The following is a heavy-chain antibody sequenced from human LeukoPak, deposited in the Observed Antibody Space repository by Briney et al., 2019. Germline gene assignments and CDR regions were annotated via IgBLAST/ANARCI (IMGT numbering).Heavy chain of an antibody. V-gene: IGHV4-30-4*08. CDR3: ARVRSHRGELPPIDY. J-gene: IGHJ4*02. D-gene: IGHD1-26*01. Sequence: SQTLSLTCTVSGGSISSGGYYWSWIRQPPGKGLEWIGYIYYSGSTYYNPSLKSRVTISVDTSKNQFSLKLSSVTAADTAVYYCARVRSHRGELPPIDYWGQGTLVTVSS. CDR2: IYYSGST. CDR1: GGSISSGGYY.